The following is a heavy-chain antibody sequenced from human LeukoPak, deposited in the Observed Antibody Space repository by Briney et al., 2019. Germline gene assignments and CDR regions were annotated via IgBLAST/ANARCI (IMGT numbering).Heavy chain of an antibody. CDR1: GYTFTGYY. V-gene: IGHV1-2*02. CDR3: ARGRGSLDWLL. Sequence: GASVKVSCKASGYTFTGYYVHWVRQAPGQGLEWMGWIHPNSGATNYAQEFQGGVTMTRDTSISTAYMELSGLRSDDTAVYYCARGRGSLDWLLWGQGTLVTVSS. CDR2: IHPNSGAT. D-gene: IGHD3/OR15-3a*01. J-gene: IGHJ4*02.